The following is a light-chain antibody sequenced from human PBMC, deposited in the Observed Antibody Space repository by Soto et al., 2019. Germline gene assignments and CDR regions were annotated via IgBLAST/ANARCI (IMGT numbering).Light chain of an antibody. CDR3: MQGTHWPPST. CDR1: QSLAYSDGNTY. V-gene: IGKV2-30*01. Sequence: DVVMTQSPLSLPVTLGQPASISCRSSQSLAYSDGNTYLNWFQQRPGQSPRRLIYKVSNRDSGVPDRFSGSGSGTDVTLNISRVEAEDVGVYYCMQGTHWPPSTFGQGTKLEIK. J-gene: IGKJ2*01. CDR2: KVS.